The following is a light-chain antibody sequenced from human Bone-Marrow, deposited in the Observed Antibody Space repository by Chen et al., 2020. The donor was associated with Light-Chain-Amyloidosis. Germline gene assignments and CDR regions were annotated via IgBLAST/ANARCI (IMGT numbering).Light chain of an antibody. Sequence: SYELTQPPSVSVSPGQTARITCSGDDLPTKYAYWYQQKPGQAPVLVIHRDTERPSGISERVSGSRAGTTATLTISGVQAADEAEYHCQSADSSGTYEVIFGGGTKLTVL. CDR2: RDT. V-gene: IGLV3-25*03. J-gene: IGLJ2*01. CDR1: DLPTKY. CDR3: QSADSSGTYEVI.